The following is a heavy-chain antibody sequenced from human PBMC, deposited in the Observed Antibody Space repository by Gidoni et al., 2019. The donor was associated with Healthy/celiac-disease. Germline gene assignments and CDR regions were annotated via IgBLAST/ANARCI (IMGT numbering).Heavy chain of an antibody. CDR2: ISYDGSNK. CDR3: ARGGDGYNSGYYFDY. D-gene: IGHD5-12*01. CDR1: GFTFRSFG. Sequence: QVQLVESGGGVVQPGRSLRLSCAASGFTFRSFGMHWVRQAPGKGLEWVAVISYDGSNKDYADYVKGRFTISRDNSKNTLYLQMNSLRAEDTAVYYCARGGDGYNSGYYFDYWGQGTLVTVSS. V-gene: IGHV3-30-3*01. J-gene: IGHJ4*02.